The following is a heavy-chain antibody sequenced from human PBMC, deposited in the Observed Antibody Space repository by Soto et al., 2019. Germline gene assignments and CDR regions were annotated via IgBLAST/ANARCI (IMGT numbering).Heavy chain of an antibody. Sequence: ASVKVSCKASGYTYISYSMHWVRQAPGQRLEWMGWINVGNGNTKYSQNFEGRVTINQDTSASTAYMELSSLTSEDTAVYYCAREKWGSGSRWLDPWGQGALVTVSS. CDR2: INVGNGNT. CDR1: GYTYISYS. V-gene: IGHV1-3*01. J-gene: IGHJ5*02. D-gene: IGHD6-19*01. CDR3: AREKWGSGSRWLDP.